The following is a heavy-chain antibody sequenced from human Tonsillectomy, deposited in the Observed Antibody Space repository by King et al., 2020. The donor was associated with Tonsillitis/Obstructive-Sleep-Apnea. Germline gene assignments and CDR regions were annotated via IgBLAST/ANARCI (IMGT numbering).Heavy chain of an antibody. D-gene: IGHD1-7*01. V-gene: IGHV3-20*01. J-gene: IGHJ3*02. CDR2: ISWSGGRS. CDR3: VILTGTNAFDI. CDR1: GFNFDDYG. Sequence: VQLVESGGGVIRPGGSLRLSCAASGFNFDDYGMNWVRHAPGKGLEWVSGISWSGGRSVYADSVKGRFTISRDNAKKSLYLQMNSLRAEDSALYHCVILTGTNAFDIWGQGTKVTVSS.